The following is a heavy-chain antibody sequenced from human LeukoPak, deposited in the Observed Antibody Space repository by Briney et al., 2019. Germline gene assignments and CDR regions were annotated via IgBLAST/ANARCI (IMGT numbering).Heavy chain of an antibody. Sequence: ASVKVSCKASGYTFTSYDINWVRQATGQGLEGMGWMNPTSGHTGYAQKFQGRVTMTRDTSISTAYMELNSLTSEDTAVYYCARSPVGVRKKHDFWGQGTLVIVSS. J-gene: IGHJ4*02. D-gene: IGHD3-10*01. V-gene: IGHV1-8*01. CDR2: MNPTSGHT. CDR3: ARSPVGVRKKHDF. CDR1: GYTFTSYD.